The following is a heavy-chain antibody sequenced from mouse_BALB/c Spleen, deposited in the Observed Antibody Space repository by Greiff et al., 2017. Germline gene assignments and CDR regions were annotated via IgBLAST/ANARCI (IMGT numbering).Heavy chain of an antibody. V-gene: IGHV5-9-4*01. Sequence: EVKVVESGGGLVKPGGSLKLSCAASGFTFSSYAMSWVRQSPEKRLEWVAEISSGGSYTYYPDTVTGRFTISRDNAKNTLYLEMSSLRSEDTAMYYCARRYDGDYAMDYWGQGTSVTVSS. CDR2: ISSGGSYT. J-gene: IGHJ4*01. CDR1: GFTFSSYA. D-gene: IGHD2-14*01. CDR3: ARRYDGDYAMDY.